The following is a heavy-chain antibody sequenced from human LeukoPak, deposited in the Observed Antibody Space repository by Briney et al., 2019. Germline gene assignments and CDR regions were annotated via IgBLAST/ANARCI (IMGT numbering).Heavy chain of an antibody. V-gene: IGHV3-7*01. CDR2: IKQDGGQI. D-gene: IGHD6-19*01. CDR1: GFTFNNYW. Sequence: GGSLRLSCAVSGFTFNNYWMSWVRQPPGKGLEWVANIKQDGGQIYYVDSVKDRFTISRDNAKNSLYLQMTSLRAEDSAVYYCARIGYSSCGFDMWGQGTMVTVSS. CDR3: ARIGYSSCGFDM. J-gene: IGHJ3*02.